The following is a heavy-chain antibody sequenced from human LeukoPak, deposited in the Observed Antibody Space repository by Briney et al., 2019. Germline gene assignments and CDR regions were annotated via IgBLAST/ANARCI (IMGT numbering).Heavy chain of an antibody. CDR2: ISSSSSYI. D-gene: IGHD2-8*01. V-gene: IGHV3-21*01. CDR3: ARVPRYCTNGVCYHFDH. J-gene: IGHJ4*02. Sequence: PGGSLRLSCAASGFTFSSYSMNWVRQAPGKGLEWVSSISSSSSYIYYADSVKGRFTISRDNAKNSLYLQMNSLRAEDTAVYYCARVPRYCTNGVCYHFDHWGPGTLVTVSS. CDR1: GFTFSSYS.